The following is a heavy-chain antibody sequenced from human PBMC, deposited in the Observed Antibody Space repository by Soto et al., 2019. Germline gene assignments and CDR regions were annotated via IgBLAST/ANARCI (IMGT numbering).Heavy chain of an antibody. D-gene: IGHD4-17*01. Sequence: QVQLVQSGAEVKKPGSSVKVSCKASGGTFSSYTISWVRQAPGQGLEWMGRIIPILGIANYAQKFQGRVTITADKSTSTAYMELSSVRSEDTAVYYCALTVTTFAGDYWGQGTLVTVSS. CDR3: ALTVTTFAGDY. V-gene: IGHV1-69*02. CDR2: IIPILGIA. CDR1: GGTFSSYT. J-gene: IGHJ4*02.